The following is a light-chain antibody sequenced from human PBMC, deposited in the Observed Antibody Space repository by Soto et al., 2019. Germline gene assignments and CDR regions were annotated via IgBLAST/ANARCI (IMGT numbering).Light chain of an antibody. Sequence: SYELTQPLSVSVALGQTARITCGGNNIGSKNVHWYQQKPGQAPVLVIYRDSNRPSGIPERFSGSNSGNTATLTISRAQAGDEAEYYCQVWDSSPVVFGGGTKLPVL. V-gene: IGLV3-9*01. CDR3: QVWDSSPVV. J-gene: IGLJ2*01. CDR2: RDS. CDR1: NIGSKN.